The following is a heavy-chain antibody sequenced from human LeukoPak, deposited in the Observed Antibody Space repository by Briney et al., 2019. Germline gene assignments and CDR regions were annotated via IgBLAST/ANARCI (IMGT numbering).Heavy chain of an antibody. V-gene: IGHV1-69*06. CDR2: IIPIFGTA. D-gene: IGHD3-10*01. Sequence: ASVKVSCKASGGTFSSYAISWVRQAPGQGLEWMGGIIPIFGTANYAQKLQGRVTITADKSTSTAYMELSSLRSEDTAVYYCARYYYYGSGSYYNSDYYYYGMDVWGKGTTVTVSS. CDR1: GGTFSSYA. J-gene: IGHJ6*04. CDR3: ARYYYYGSGSYYNSDYYYYGMDV.